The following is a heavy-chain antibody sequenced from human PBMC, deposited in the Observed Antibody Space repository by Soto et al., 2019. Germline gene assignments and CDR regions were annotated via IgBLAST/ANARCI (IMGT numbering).Heavy chain of an antibody. CDR3: ARDDYGDLNFDY. Sequence: SETLSLTCTVSGGSISSYYWSWIRQPPGKGLEWIGYIYYSGSTNYNPSLKSRVTISVYTSKNQFSLKLSSVTAADTAVYYCARDDYGDLNFDYWGQGTLVTVSS. J-gene: IGHJ4*02. CDR2: IYYSGST. V-gene: IGHV4-59*01. D-gene: IGHD4-17*01. CDR1: GGSISSYY.